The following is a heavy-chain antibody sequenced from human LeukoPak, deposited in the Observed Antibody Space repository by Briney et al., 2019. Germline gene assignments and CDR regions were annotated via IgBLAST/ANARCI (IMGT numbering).Heavy chain of an antibody. D-gene: IGHD4-11*01. CDR3: ARVGYSNSYDY. J-gene: IGHJ4*02. Sequence: GASVKVSCKASGDIFSSYAINWVRQATGQGLEWMGWMNPNTGNAGYAQKFQDRVTITWDASISTAYMDLSSLRSEDTAVYYCARVGYSNSYDYWGQGTLVTVSS. V-gene: IGHV1-8*03. CDR2: MNPNTGNA. CDR1: GDIFSSYA.